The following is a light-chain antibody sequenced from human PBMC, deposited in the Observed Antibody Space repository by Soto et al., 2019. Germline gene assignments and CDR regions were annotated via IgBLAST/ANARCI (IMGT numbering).Light chain of an antibody. V-gene: IGLV2-14*01. CDR3: NSYTNTYTFV. J-gene: IGLJ1*01. CDR2: EVN. Sequence: QSALTQPASVSGSPGQSITMSCTGTSSDVGGHKFVSWYQHHPGKAPKLMIYEVNKRPSEISNRFSGSKSGNTASLTISGLQPEDEADYYCNSYTNTYTFVLGTGTKLTVL. CDR1: SSDVGGHKF.